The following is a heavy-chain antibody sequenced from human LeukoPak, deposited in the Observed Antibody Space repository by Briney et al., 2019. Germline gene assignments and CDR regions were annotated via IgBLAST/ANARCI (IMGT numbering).Heavy chain of an antibody. J-gene: IGHJ4*02. CDR3: ARDRGMIAARPAYYFDY. D-gene: IGHD6-6*01. CDR2: INPSGGST. V-gene: IGHV1-46*01. CDR1: GYTFTSYY. Sequence: ASVKVSCKASGYTFTSYYMHWVRQAPGQGLEWMGIINPSGGSTSYAQKFQGRVTMTRDTSTSTVYMELSSLRSEDTAVYHCARDRGMIAARPAYYFDYWGQGTLVTVSS.